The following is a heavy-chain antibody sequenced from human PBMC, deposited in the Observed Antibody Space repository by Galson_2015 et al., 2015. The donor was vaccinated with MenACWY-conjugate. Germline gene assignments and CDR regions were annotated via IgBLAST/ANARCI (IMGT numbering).Heavy chain of an antibody. CDR3: ARVGDFGSGLYFFDP. CDR1: GFTFSNYN. V-gene: IGHV3-21*06. D-gene: IGHD3-3*01. CDR2: ISSSSTFT. J-gene: IGHJ5*02. Sequence: SLRLSCAASGFTFSNYNMNWVRQAPGKGLEWVSSISSSSTFTYYADSVRGRFTISRDNAKNSVYLQMNSLRAEDTAVYYCARVGDFGSGLYFFDPWGQGTRVIVSS.